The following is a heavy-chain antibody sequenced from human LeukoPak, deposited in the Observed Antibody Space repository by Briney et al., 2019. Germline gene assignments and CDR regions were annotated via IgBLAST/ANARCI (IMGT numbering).Heavy chain of an antibody. CDR2: ISGSGGST. V-gene: IGHV3-23*01. CDR3: AKDDARIGSSSSWFDP. CDR1: GFTFSSYA. Sequence: GGSLRLSCAASGFTFSSYAMSWVRQAPGKGLEWVSAISGSGGSTYYADSVKGRFTISRDNSKNTLYLQMNSLSAEDTAVYYCAKDDARIGSSSSWFDPWGQGTLVTVSS. D-gene: IGHD6-6*01. J-gene: IGHJ5*02.